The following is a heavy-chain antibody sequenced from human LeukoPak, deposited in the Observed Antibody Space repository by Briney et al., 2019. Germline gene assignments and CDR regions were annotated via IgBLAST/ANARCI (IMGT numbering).Heavy chain of an antibody. CDR3: ARGPYARVNWFDS. Sequence: SETLSLTCTVSGGSISSYYWSWIRQPPGKGLEWIGYIYYSGSTNYNPSLESRVTISVDTSKNQFSLKLSSVTAADTAVYYCARGPYARVNWFDSWGQGTLVAVSS. CDR1: GGSISSYY. J-gene: IGHJ5*01. D-gene: IGHD2-8*01. V-gene: IGHV4-59*08. CDR2: IYYSGST.